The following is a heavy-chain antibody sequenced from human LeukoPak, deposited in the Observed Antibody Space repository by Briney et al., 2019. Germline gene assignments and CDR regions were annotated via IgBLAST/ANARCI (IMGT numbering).Heavy chain of an antibody. Sequence: SETLSLTCTVSGGSISSHYWSWIRQPPGKGLEWIGYIYYSGSTNYNPSLKSRVTISVDTSKNQFSLKLSSVTAADTAVYYCARVRSGYDWVAFDIWGQGTMVTVSS. J-gene: IGHJ3*02. CDR3: ARVRSGYDWVAFDI. V-gene: IGHV4-59*11. D-gene: IGHD5-12*01. CDR2: IYYSGST. CDR1: GGSISSHY.